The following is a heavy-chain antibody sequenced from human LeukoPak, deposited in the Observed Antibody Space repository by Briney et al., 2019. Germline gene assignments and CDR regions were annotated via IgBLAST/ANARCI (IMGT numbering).Heavy chain of an antibody. J-gene: IGHJ2*01. CDR1: GGTFSSYA. CDR3: ARGCMSGGYDSWYFDL. D-gene: IGHD5-12*01. CDR2: IIPILGIA. V-gene: IGHV1-69*04. Sequence: ASVKVSCKASGGTFSSYAISWVRQAPGQGLEWMGRIIPILGIANYAQKFQGRVTITADKSTSTAYMELSSLRSEDTAVYYCARGCMSGGYDSWYFDLWGRGTLVTVSS.